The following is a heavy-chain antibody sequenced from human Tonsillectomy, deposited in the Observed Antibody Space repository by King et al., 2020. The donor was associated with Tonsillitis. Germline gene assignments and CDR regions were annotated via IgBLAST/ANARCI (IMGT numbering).Heavy chain of an antibody. Sequence: TLQESGPTLVKPTQTLTLTCTFSGFSLSTSEVGVGWIRQPPGKALEWLATIYWDDDKRFRSSLKSRLTITKDTSKNQVVLTMTNVDPVDTATYYCAHLIGYCTTTSCFWHFDLWGRGTLVTVSS. CDR2: IYWDDDK. V-gene: IGHV2-5*02. CDR1: GFSLSTSEVG. J-gene: IGHJ2*01. D-gene: IGHD2-2*01. CDR3: AHLIGYCTTTSCFWHFDL.